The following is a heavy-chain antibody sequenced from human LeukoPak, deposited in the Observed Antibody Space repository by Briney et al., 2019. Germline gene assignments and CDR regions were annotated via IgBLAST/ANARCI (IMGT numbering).Heavy chain of an antibody. CDR2: LYPHSGAT. CDR1: GYTFTSYY. V-gene: IGHV1-2*06. Sequence: GASVKVSCKASGYTFTSYYIHWVRQAPGQGLEWMGRLYPHSGATIYAQNFQDRVTMTRDTSLSTAYMELTGLTSDDTAVYYCARDRAVARPSAGYWGQGTLVTVSS. J-gene: IGHJ4*02. CDR3: ARDRAVARPSAGY. D-gene: IGHD3-10*01.